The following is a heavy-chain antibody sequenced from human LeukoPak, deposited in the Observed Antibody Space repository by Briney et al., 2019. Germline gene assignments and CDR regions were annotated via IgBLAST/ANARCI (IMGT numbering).Heavy chain of an antibody. Sequence: GGSLRLSCVVSGFTFSSCAMTWVRQAPGKGLEWVSAISGGGGGTTYYAESVKGQFTISGDNSKNTVYLQMHSLRAEDTAIYFCAKGRAGGWNGGDRWGQGTLVTVSS. J-gene: IGHJ5*02. V-gene: IGHV3-23*01. CDR1: GFTFSSCA. CDR3: AKGRAGGWNGGDR. CDR2: ISGGGGGTT. D-gene: IGHD1-1*01.